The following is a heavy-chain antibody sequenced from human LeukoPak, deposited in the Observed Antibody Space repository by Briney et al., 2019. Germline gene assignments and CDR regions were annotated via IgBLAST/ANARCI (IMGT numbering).Heavy chain of an antibody. D-gene: IGHD4-17*01. Sequence: SGPALVKPTQTLTLTCTLSGFSPNTFGVSISWIRQPPGKALEWIGSIYHSGSTYYNPSLKSRVTTSVDTSKNQFSLKLSSVTAADTAVYYCARDGSVTTVTRDFDYWGQGTLVTVSS. CDR1: GFSPNTFGVS. CDR3: ARDGSVTTVTRDFDY. V-gene: IGHV4-38-2*02. CDR2: IYHSGST. J-gene: IGHJ4*02.